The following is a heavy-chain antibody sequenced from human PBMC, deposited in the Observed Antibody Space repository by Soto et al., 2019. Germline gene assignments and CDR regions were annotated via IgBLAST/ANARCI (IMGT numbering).Heavy chain of an antibody. Sequence: GASVKVSCKVSGYTLTELSMHWVRQAPGKGLEWMGGFDPEDGETIYAQKFQGRVTITEDTSTDTAYMELSSLRSEDTAVYYCATENDFWSGYPFDYWGQGTLVTVSS. D-gene: IGHD3-3*01. CDR1: GYTLTELS. V-gene: IGHV1-24*01. CDR3: ATENDFWSGYPFDY. J-gene: IGHJ4*02. CDR2: FDPEDGET.